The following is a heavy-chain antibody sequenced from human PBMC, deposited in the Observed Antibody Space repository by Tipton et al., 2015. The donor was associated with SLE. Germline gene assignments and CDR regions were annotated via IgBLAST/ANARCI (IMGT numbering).Heavy chain of an antibody. CDR1: SGSISSSNSY. V-gene: IGHV4-39*07. CDR3: ASRPRGAPWADFNY. D-gene: IGHD6-6*01. CDR2: IYSNTGNT. Sequence: TLSLTCTVSSGSISSSNSYWGWIRQPPGKGLEWIGSIYSNTGNTYYNPSLKSRVAIFVDMSKNRFSLKLRSVTAADTAVYYCASRPRGAPWADFNYWGQGTLVTVSS. J-gene: IGHJ4*02.